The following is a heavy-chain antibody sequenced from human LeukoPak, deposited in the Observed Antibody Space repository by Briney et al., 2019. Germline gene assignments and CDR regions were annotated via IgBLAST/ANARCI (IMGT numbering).Heavy chain of an antibody. CDR1: GFTFSSYA. Sequence: GGSLRLSGAASGFTFSSYAMSWVRQAPGKGLEWVSAISGSGGSTYYADSVRGRFTISRDNSKNTLYLQMNSLRAEDTAVYYCAKLAVAGTLYYFDYWGQGTLVTVSS. D-gene: IGHD6-19*01. CDR3: AKLAVAGTLYYFDY. CDR2: ISGSGGST. V-gene: IGHV3-23*01. J-gene: IGHJ4*02.